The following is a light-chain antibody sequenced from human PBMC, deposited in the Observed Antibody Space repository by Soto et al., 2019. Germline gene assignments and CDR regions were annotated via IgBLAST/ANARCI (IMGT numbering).Light chain of an antibody. Sequence: QSALTQPASVSGSPGQSITISCTGTSSDVGAYNYVSWYQQHPGKAPKLVIYDVSNRPSGVSYRFSGSKSGNTASLTISGLQAEDEADYYCSSYTSSSTQIFGGGTKLTVL. V-gene: IGLV2-14*03. J-gene: IGLJ2*01. CDR2: DVS. CDR1: SSDVGAYNY. CDR3: SSYTSSSTQI.